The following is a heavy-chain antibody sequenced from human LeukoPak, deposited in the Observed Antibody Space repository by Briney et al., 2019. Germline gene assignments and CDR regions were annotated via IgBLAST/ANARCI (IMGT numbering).Heavy chain of an antibody. CDR2: INPNSGGT. Sequence: GASVKVSCKASGGTFSSYAISWVRQAPGQGLEWMGWINPNSGGTNYAQKFQGRVAMTGDTSISTAYMDLSRLRSDDTAVYYCARHGRFYDAFDIWGQGTMVTVSS. CDR1: GGTFSSYA. D-gene: IGHD3-3*01. J-gene: IGHJ3*02. CDR3: ARHGRFYDAFDI. V-gene: IGHV1-2*02.